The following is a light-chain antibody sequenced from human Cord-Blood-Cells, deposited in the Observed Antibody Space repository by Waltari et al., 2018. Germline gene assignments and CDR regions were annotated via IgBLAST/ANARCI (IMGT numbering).Light chain of an antibody. V-gene: IGLV2-11*01. Sequence: QSALPQPRSVSGSPGQPVTLSCTGTRRYVGGSNYVSWYQQPPGKAPKRMLYDVSKRPSGVPDRFSGSKSGNTASLTISGLQAEDEADYYCCSYAGSYTFVFGTGTKVTVL. CDR3: CSYAGSYTFV. CDR1: RRYVGGSNY. J-gene: IGLJ1*01. CDR2: DVS.